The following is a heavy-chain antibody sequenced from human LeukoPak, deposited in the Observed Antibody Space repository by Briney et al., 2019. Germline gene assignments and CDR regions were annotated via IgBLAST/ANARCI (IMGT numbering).Heavy chain of an antibody. V-gene: IGHV4-34*01. CDR1: GGSFSGYY. CDR2: INHSGRT. CDR3: ARARRRSSTIKWFDP. J-gene: IGHJ5*02. D-gene: IGHD2-2*01. Sequence: PSETLSLTCAVYGGSFSGYYWSWIRQPPGKGLEWIGEINHSGRTKYNPSLKSRVTISVDTSKNQFSLKLSSVTAADTAVYYCARARRRSSTIKWFDPWGQGTLVTVSS.